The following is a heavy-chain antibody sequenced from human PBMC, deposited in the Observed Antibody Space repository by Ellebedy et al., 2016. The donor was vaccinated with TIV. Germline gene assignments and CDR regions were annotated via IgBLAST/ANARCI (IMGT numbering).Heavy chain of an antibody. V-gene: IGHV3-21*01. CDR3: ASLPYYYDSSGPPELFDY. CDR1: GFTFSSYS. J-gene: IGHJ4*02. CDR2: ISSSSSYI. Sequence: GESLKISXAASGFTFSSYSMNWVRQAPGNGLEWVSSISSSSSYIYYADSVKGRFTISRDNAKNSLYLQMNSLRAEDTAVYYCASLPYYYDSSGPPELFDYWGQGTLVTVSS. D-gene: IGHD3-22*01.